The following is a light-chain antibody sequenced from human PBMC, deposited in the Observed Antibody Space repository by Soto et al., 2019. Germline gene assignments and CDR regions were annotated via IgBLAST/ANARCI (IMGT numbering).Light chain of an antibody. CDR1: QNIHNL. Sequence: DIQMTQSPSTLSASVGDRVTITCRASQNIHNLLAWYQQKPGKAPKPLIYDASTLKTGVPSRFSGSGSGSEFNFTITGLQPDDFATYFCQQYNTYSTFGQGTRLEI. CDR3: QQYNTYST. V-gene: IGKV1-5*01. CDR2: DAS. J-gene: IGKJ5*01.